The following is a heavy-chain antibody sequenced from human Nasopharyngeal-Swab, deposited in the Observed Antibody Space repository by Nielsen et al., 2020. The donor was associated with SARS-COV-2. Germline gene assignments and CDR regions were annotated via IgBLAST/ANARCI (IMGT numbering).Heavy chain of an antibody. V-gene: IGHV4-59*01. CDR2: IYYSGST. J-gene: IGHJ3*02. CDR1: GGSISSYY. CDR3: AVNCYDGLGAFDI. D-gene: IGHD3-22*01. Sequence: SETLSLTCTVSGGSISSYYWSWIRQPPGKGLEWIGYIYYSGSTNYNPSLKSRVTISVDTSKNQFSLKLSSVTAADTAVYYCAVNCYDGLGAFDIWGQGTMVTVSS.